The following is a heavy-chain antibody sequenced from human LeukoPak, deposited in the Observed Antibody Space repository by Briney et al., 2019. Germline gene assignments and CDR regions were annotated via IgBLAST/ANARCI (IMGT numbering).Heavy chain of an antibody. CDR2: IYSGGNT. Sequence: GGSLRLSCAASGFTVSSYYMSWVRQAPGKGLEWVSVIYSGGNTFYAASVKGRFTVSRDNSKNTLYLQMTSLRAEDTAVYYCARADYYDSSGYNDYWGQGTLVTVSS. V-gene: IGHV3-53*01. D-gene: IGHD3-22*01. CDR3: ARADYYDSSGYNDY. CDR1: GFTVSSYY. J-gene: IGHJ4*02.